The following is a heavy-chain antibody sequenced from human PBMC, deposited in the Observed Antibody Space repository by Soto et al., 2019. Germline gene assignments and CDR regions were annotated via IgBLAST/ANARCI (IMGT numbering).Heavy chain of an antibody. Sequence: GESLKISCKGSGYNFAGYWIAWVRQMPGKGLELMGIIYPSDSDTRYRPSFQGQVTISADKSISSAYLQWSSLRASDTAMSYCARGGVSARAFDYWGQGTPVTVSS. J-gene: IGHJ4*02. CDR2: IYPSDSDT. D-gene: IGHD6-6*01. V-gene: IGHV5-51*01. CDR3: ARGGVSARAFDY. CDR1: GYNFAGYW.